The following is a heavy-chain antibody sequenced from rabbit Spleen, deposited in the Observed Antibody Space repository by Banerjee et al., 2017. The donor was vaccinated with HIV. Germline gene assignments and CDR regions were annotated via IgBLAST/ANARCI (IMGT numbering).Heavy chain of an antibody. Sequence: QQLLEDSGGVLVNAEGLLILTCTASVFVFSSSYFICCVRRAPGKGLEWIECIYNGDGSTYSAGKVKGRFSNSTTSSTTVQMQMTRVAAADTDSCFCERAAWNTDSMNLWGPGTLVTVS. CDR1: VFVFSSSYF. CDR3: ERAAWNTDSMNL. CDR2: IYNGDGST. D-gene: IGHD1-1*01. J-gene: IGHJ4*01. V-gene: IGHV1S45*01.